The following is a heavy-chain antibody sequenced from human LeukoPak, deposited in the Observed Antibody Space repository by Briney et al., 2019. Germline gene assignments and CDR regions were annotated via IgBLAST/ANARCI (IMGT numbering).Heavy chain of an antibody. D-gene: IGHD2-2*01. V-gene: IGHV1-2*02. CDR2: INPNSGGT. Sequence: ASVKVSCKASGYTFTGYYMHWVRQAPGQGLEWMGWINPNSGGTNYAQKFQGRVTMTRDTSISTAYMELSRLRSDDTAVYYCARDPSYCSGTSCSMEGWFDPWGQGTLVTVSS. CDR3: ARDPSYCSGTSCSMEGWFDP. CDR1: GYTFTGYY. J-gene: IGHJ5*02.